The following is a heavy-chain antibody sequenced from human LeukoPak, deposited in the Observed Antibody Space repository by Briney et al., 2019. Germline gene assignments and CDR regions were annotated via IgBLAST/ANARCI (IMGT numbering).Heavy chain of an antibody. V-gene: IGHV3-30-3*01. J-gene: IGHJ4*02. D-gene: IGHD2-15*01. Sequence: GGSLRLSCAVSGFTFSSYAMHWVRQAPGKGLEWVAVISYDGSNKYYADSVKGRFTISRDNSKNTLYLQMNSLRAEDTAVYYCARGYCSGGSCYFFDYWGQGTLVTVSS. CDR2: ISYDGSNK. CDR1: GFTFSSYA. CDR3: ARGYCSGGSCYFFDY.